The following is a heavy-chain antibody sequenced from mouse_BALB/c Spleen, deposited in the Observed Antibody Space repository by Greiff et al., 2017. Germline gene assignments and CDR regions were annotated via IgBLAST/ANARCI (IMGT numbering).Heavy chain of an antibody. V-gene: IGHV1-9*01. CDR1: GYTFSSYW. D-gene: IGHD3-1*01. J-gene: IGHJ4*01. CDR2: ILPGSGST. CDR3: ARTGTSRFYYAMDY. Sequence: VKLQESGAELMKPGASVKISCKATGYTFSSYWIEWVKQRPGHGLEWIGEILPGSGSTNYNEKFKGKATFTADTSSNTAYMHLSSLTSEDSAVYYCARTGTSRFYYAMDYWGQGTSVTVSS.